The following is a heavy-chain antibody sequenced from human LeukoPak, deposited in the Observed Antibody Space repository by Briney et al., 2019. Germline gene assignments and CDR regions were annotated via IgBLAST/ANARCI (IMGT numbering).Heavy chain of an antibody. Sequence: SVKVSCKASGGTFSSYAISWVRQAPGQGLEWMGRIIPVLGIANYAQKFQGRVTITADKSTSTAYMELSRLRSEDTAVYYCARSHDSSGGNWFDPWGQGTLVTVSS. D-gene: IGHD3-22*01. V-gene: IGHV1-69*04. CDR2: IIPVLGIA. CDR3: ARSHDSSGGNWFDP. J-gene: IGHJ5*02. CDR1: GGTFSSYA.